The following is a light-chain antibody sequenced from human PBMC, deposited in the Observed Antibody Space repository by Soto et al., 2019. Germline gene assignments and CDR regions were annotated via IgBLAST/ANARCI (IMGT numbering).Light chain of an antibody. Sequence: EIVMTQSPATLSVSPGERATLSCRASQSVSSNLAWYQQKPGQAPRLLIYGASTRATGIPARFSGSGSGTDSAPTISCLQFKFFEFYSDQRYKHSLT. V-gene: IGKV3-15*01. CDR1: QSVSSN. CDR2: GAS. J-gene: IGKJ4*02. CDR3: QRYKHSLT.